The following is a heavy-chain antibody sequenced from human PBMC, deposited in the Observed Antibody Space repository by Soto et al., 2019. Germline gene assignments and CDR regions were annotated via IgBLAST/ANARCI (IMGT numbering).Heavy chain of an antibody. CDR1: GFTFSSYE. CDR3: ARGANYGGNLFDY. CDR2: ISSSGSTI. D-gene: IGHD4-17*01. Sequence: GGSLRLYCAASGFTFSSYEMNWVRQSPGKGLEWVSYISSSGSTIYYADSVKGRFTISRDNAKNSLYLQMNSLRAEDTAVYYCARGANYGGNLFDYWGQGALVTVSS. V-gene: IGHV3-48*03. J-gene: IGHJ4*02.